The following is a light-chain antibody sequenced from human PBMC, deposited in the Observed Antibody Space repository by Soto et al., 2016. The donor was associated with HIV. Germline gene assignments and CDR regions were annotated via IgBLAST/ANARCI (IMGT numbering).Light chain of an antibody. CDR3: QVWHTSSDHYV. CDR2: DDS. Sequence: SYELTQSPSVSVAPGETARITCGGDNIGSETVHWYQQSPGQAPVLVVYDDSVRPSGIPERFSGSNSGNTATLTISSVEAGDEADYYCQVWHTSSDHYVFGTGTKVTVL. CDR1: NIGSET. V-gene: IGLV3-21*02. J-gene: IGLJ1*01.